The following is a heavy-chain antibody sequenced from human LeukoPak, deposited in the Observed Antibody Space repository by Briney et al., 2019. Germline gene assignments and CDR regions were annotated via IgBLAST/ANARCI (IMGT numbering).Heavy chain of an antibody. Sequence: GASVKVSCTASGYTFTRYYMSWVRQAPGQGLEWMGIIIPGGGSTSYAQKFQGRLTMTRDMSTSTVYMELSSLRSEDTAVYYCAREGYCSGGSCYSFDYWGQGTLVTVSS. CDR2: IIPGGGST. CDR1: GYTFTRYY. CDR3: AREGYCSGGSCYSFDY. D-gene: IGHD2-15*01. V-gene: IGHV1-46*01. J-gene: IGHJ4*02.